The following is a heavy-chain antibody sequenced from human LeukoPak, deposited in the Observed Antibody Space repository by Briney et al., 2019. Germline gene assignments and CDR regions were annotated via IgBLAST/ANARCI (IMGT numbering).Heavy chain of an antibody. D-gene: IGHD3-10*01. CDR3: AREGAVRGVIITLDYMDV. V-gene: IGHV3-48*03. CDR2: ISSSGSTI. CDR1: GFTFSSYE. J-gene: IGHJ6*03. Sequence: GGSLRLSCAASGFTFSSYEMNWVRQAPGKGLEWVSYISSSGSTIYYADSVKGRFTISRDNAKNSLYLQMNSLRAEDTAVYYCAREGAVRGVIITLDYMDVWGKGTTVTISS.